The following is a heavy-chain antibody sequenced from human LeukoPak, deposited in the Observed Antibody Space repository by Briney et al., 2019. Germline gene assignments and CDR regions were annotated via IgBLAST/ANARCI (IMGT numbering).Heavy chain of an antibody. Sequence: SETLSLTCTVSGGSISSYYWSWIRQPPGKGLEWIGYIYYSGSTNYNPSLKSRVTISVDTSKNQFSLKLSSVTAADTAVYYCARAVPAAILNWFDPWGQGTLVTVSS. J-gene: IGHJ5*02. CDR3: ARAVPAAILNWFDP. V-gene: IGHV4-59*01. D-gene: IGHD2-2*01. CDR2: IYYSGST. CDR1: GGSISSYY.